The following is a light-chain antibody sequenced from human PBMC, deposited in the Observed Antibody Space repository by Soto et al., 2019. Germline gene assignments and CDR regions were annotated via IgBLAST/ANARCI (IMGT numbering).Light chain of an antibody. J-gene: IGLJ2*01. V-gene: IGLV3-21*04. Sequence: SYELTQPPSVAVAPGETARISCGGNNIGSKSLFWYQQKAGQAPLLVIYYDTNRPSGIPERFSGSNSGNTATLTISGVEVGDEADYYGQVWDLSSGHREVFGGGTKLTVL. CDR1: NIGSKS. CDR3: QVWDLSSGHREV. CDR2: YDT.